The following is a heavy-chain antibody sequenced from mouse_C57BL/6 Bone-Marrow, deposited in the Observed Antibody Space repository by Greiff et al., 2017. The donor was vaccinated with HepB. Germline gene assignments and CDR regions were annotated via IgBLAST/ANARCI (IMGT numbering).Heavy chain of an antibody. J-gene: IGHJ4*01. V-gene: IGHV1-42*01. Sequence: VQLQQSGPELVKPGASVKISCKASGYSFTGYYMNWVKQSPEKSLEWIGEINPSTGGTTYNQKFKDKATLTVDKSSSTAYMQLKSLTSEDSAVYYCARDGEWSSYYAMDYWGQGTSVTVSS. CDR2: INPSTGGT. CDR1: GYSFTGYY. D-gene: IGHD1-1*02. CDR3: ARDGEWSSYYAMDY.